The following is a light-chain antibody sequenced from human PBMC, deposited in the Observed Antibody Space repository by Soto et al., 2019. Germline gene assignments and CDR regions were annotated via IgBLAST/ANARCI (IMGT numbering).Light chain of an antibody. J-gene: IGKJ5*01. CDR1: QGIDTS. Sequence: DIQMHQSPSTLSASVGESVTITGRASQGIDTSLAWYQQKPGKATKLLIYAASNFQSGVPSRFSGSGSGTHFTLTISSLQPEEFATYYCQQLHGYPITVGQGTRLEI. V-gene: IGKV1-9*01. CDR2: AAS. CDR3: QQLHGYPIT.